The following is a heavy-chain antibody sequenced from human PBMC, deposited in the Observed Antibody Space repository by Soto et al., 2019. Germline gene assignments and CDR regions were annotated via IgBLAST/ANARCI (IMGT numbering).Heavy chain of an antibody. CDR1: GFTFSSYA. V-gene: IGHV3-23*01. CDR3: AKAYYDFWSGYYTFDY. CDR2: ISGSGGST. J-gene: IGHJ4*02. Sequence: GGSLRLSCAASGFTFSSYAMSGVRQAPGKGLEWVSAISGSGGSTYYADSVKGRFTISRDNSKNTLYLQMNSLRAEDTAVYYCAKAYYDFWSGYYTFDYWGQGTLVTVPQ. D-gene: IGHD3-3*01.